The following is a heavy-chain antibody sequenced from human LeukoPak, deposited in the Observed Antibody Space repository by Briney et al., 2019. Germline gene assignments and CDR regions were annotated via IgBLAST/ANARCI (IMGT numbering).Heavy chain of an antibody. CDR1: GYTFTTSD. J-gene: IGHJ3*01. CDR3: AGGVRYCSSISCYTTFDAFDL. CDR2: MSPNSGNT. Sequence: ASVKVSCKTSGYTFTTSDINWVRQATGQGLEWMGWMSPNSGNTGYAQKFQGRVTMTRNTSISTAYMELSSLRSDDTAVYYCAGGVRYCSSISCYTTFDAFDLWGQGTMVTVSS. D-gene: IGHD2-2*02. V-gene: IGHV1-8*01.